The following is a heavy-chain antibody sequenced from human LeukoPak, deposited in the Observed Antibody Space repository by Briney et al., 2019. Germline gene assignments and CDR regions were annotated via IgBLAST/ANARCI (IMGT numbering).Heavy chain of an antibody. CDR3: ARGNLFVRGTYYFDY. J-gene: IGHJ4*02. Sequence: SVKVSCKASGGTFSSYAISWVRQAPGQGLEWMGGIIPIFGTANYAQKFQGRVTITTDDSTSTAYMELSNLRAEDTAVYNCARGNLFVRGTYYFDYWGQGTLVTVSS. CDR1: GGTFSSYA. V-gene: IGHV1-69*05. D-gene: IGHD3-16*02. CDR2: IIPIFGTA.